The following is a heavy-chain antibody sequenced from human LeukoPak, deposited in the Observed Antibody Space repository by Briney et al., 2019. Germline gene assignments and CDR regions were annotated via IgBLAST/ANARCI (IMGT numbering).Heavy chain of an antibody. CDR1: GFTFSSYA. J-gene: IGHJ4*02. D-gene: IGHD3-3*01. Sequence: GGSLRLSCAASGFTFSSYAMSWVRQAPGKGLEWVSAISGSGGSTYYADSVKGRFTISRDNSKNTLYLQMDGLRAEDTAVYYCARDGYDFWSGYPTTVDFWGQGTLVAVSS. CDR3: ARDGYDFWSGYPTTVDF. CDR2: ISGSGGST. V-gene: IGHV3-23*01.